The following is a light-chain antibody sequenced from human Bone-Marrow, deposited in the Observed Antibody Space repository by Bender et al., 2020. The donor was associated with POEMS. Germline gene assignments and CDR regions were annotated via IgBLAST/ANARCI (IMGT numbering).Light chain of an antibody. Sequence: QSVLTQPPSVSGAPGQRVTISCTGSSSNTGSGYDINWYQHLPGTAPKLLIYDVTKRPSGVSNRFSGSKSGNTASLTISGLQAEDEADYYCSSYTSSKTWVFGGGTKLTVL. V-gene: IGLV1-40*01. J-gene: IGLJ3*02. CDR1: SSNTGSGYD. CDR3: SSYTSSKTWV. CDR2: DVT.